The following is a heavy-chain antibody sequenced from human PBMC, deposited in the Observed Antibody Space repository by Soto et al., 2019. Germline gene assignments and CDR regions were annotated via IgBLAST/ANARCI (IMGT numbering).Heavy chain of an antibody. D-gene: IGHD4-17*01. V-gene: IGHV1-18*04. CDR2: VSAYSGHT. CDR1: GYAFGGYA. J-gene: IGHJ4*02. Sequence: QVQLVQSGAEVKKPGASEKVSCKASGYAFGGYAISWVRQAPGQGLEWMGWVSAYSGHTDYAQNLQGRVSMTTETSTSTAYMELGSLTSDDTAVYYCARPSGSYGDYAWSLAYWGQGTLVTVSS. CDR3: ARPSGSYGDYAWSLAY.